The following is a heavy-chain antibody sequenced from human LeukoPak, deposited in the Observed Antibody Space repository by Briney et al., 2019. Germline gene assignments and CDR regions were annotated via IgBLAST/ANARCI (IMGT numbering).Heavy chain of an antibody. Sequence: GGSLRLSCAVSGITVSNYGMSWVRQAPGKGLEWVAGISGSGGSTHYADSVKGRFTISRDNPRNTLYLQMNSLRPEDTAVYFCAKRGVVIRVILVGFHKEAYYFDYWGQGALVTVSS. J-gene: IGHJ4*02. V-gene: IGHV3-23*01. CDR3: AKRGVVIRVILVGFHKEAYYFDY. CDR2: ISGSGGST. D-gene: IGHD3-22*01. CDR1: GITVSNYG.